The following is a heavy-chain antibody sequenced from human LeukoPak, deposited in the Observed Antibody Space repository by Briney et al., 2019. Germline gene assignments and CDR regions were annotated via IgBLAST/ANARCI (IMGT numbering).Heavy chain of an antibody. CDR1: GFTFSSYG. Sequence: GRSLRLSCAASGFTFSSYGMHWVRQAPGKGLEWVAVIWYDGSNKYYADSVKGRFTISRDNSKNTLYLQMNSLRAEDTAVYYCARDDYYDSSGYYWEYFQNWGQGTLVTVSS. CDR3: ARDDYYDSSGYYWEYFQN. V-gene: IGHV3-33*01. D-gene: IGHD3-22*01. J-gene: IGHJ1*01. CDR2: IWYDGSNK.